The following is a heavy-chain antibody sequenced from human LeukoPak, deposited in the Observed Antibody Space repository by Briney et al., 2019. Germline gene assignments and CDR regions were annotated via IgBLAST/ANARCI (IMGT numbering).Heavy chain of an antibody. V-gene: IGHV3-30-3*01. CDR3: ARVGSGSYYNPHFDY. J-gene: IGHJ4*02. Sequence: GGSLRLSCAGSGFTFNTFSIHWVRQAPGKGLEWVAVISSDGSNKYYADSVKGRFTISRDNSKNTLDLQMNSLRAEDTAVYYCARVGSGSYYNPHFDYWGQGTLVTVSS. CDR2: ISSDGSNK. CDR1: GFTFNTFS. D-gene: IGHD3-10*01.